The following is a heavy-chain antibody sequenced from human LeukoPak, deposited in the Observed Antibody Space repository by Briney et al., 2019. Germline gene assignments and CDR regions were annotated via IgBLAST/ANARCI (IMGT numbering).Heavy chain of an antibody. J-gene: IGHJ4*02. D-gene: IGHD4-17*01. V-gene: IGHV1-69*06. Sequence: ASVKISCKASGGTFSSYDISWVRQAPGHGLEWMGGIISIFGTANYAAKFQGRVTITADKSTITANMELSSLRSEDASVYYCARDGGTVPTYYWGEGTLVTDSS. CDR3: ARDGGTVPTYY. CDR1: GGTFSSYD. CDR2: IISIFGTA.